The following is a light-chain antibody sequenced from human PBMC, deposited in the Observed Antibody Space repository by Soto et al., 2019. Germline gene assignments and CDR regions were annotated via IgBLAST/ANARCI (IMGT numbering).Light chain of an antibody. CDR2: EVS. V-gene: IGLV2-8*01. Sequence: QSALTQPPSASGSPGQSVTISCTGTSSDVGGYNYVSWYQQHPGKVPKLMIYEVSKRPSGVPDRFSGSKSGNTASLTVSGLQAEDEADYYCSSYAGSKNLVFGGGTQLTVL. J-gene: IGLJ2*01. CDR3: SSYAGSKNLV. CDR1: SSDVGGYNY.